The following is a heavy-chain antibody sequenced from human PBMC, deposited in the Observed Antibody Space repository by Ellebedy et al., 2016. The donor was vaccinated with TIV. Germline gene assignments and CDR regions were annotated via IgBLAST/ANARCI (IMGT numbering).Heavy chain of an antibody. J-gene: IGHJ6*04. CDR3: AVDGTDV. V-gene: IGHV3-23*01. D-gene: IGHD1-26*01. CDR2: VSGTDDST. Sequence: GGSLRLSXAASGFSFSSHAMHWVRQAPGKGLEWVSTVSGTDDSTTYADSVRGRFSISRDTSSNTLFLQMNSLRPEDTAVYHCAVDGTDVWGEGTSVTVSS. CDR1: GFSFSSHA.